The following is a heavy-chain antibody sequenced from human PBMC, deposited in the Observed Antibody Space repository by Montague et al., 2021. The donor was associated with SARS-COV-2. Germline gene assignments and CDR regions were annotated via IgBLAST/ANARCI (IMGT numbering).Heavy chain of an antibody. V-gene: IGHV4-39*01. CDR3: ARQNYRSGTQNGRGGNWCDP. CDR1: GDSVSSGNYF. CDR2: IFYTGSV. J-gene: IGHJ5*02. Sequence: SETLSLTCAVSGDSVSSGNYFWAWIRQPPGKGLEWIGSIFYTGSVEYNASLRSRVTMSVDTSNNHFSLRLASVTAADTAVYFCARQNYRSGTQNGRGGNWCDPWGRGTLVTVSS. D-gene: IGHD3-10*01.